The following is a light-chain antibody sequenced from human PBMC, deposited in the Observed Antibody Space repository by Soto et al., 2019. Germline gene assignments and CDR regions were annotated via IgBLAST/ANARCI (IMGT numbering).Light chain of an antibody. CDR2: GAS. CDR1: QSVFNNH. CDR3: QQYGSSPTT. J-gene: IGKJ1*01. V-gene: IGKV3-20*01. Sequence: LSNSAGTVSLYPGERATLSCRASQSVFNNHIGWYQQKPGQAPRRLIFGASFRATGIPDRFSGSGSGTDFTLTISRLEPEDFAVYYCQQYGSSPTTFGQGTKVDIK.